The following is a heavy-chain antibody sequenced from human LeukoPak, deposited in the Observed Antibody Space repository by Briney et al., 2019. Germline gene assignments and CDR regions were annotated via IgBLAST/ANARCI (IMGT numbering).Heavy chain of an antibody. CDR2: IYYSGST. J-gene: IGHJ4*02. D-gene: IGHD1-26*01. Sequence: SETLSLTCTVSSGSISSTTYYWGWIRQPPGKGLEWIGSIYYSGSTYYNPSLKSRVTISVDTSKNQFSLKLSSVTAADTAVYYCARSLRSPLIVGATRVWGQGTLVTVSS. CDR1: SGSISSTTYY. CDR3: ARSLRSPLIVGATRV. V-gene: IGHV4-39*07.